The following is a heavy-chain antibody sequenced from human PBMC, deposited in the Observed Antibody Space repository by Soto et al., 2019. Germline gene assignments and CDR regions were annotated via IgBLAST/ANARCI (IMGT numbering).Heavy chain of an antibody. V-gene: IGHV3-30*02. CDR3: ATEGGYCSSTSCLDFDY. CDR2: ILYDGNSK. D-gene: IGHD2-2*01. Sequence: GGSLRLSCAASGFTFSGYAMHWVRQAPGKGLEWVAIILYDGNSKYYADSVQGRFAISRDDSNNTLYLQMHGLRVDDTAVYYCATEGGYCSSTSCLDFDYRGQGTLVTVSS. J-gene: IGHJ4*02. CDR1: GFTFSGYA.